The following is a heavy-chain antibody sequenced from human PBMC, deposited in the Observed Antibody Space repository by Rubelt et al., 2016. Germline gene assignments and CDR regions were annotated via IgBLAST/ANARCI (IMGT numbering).Heavy chain of an antibody. Sequence: QVQLVQSGAEVKKPGASVKVSCKASGYTFTSYYMHWVRQAPGQGLEWMGIINPSGGSTSYAPKFQGRATMTRATSPSAVYMEPRSLRAEDTAVYYCARNNLIRGNDAFDIWGQGTMVTVSS. CDR3: ARNNLIRGNDAFDI. CDR1: GYTFTSYY. J-gene: IGHJ3*02. V-gene: IGHV1-46*03. CDR2: INPSGGST. D-gene: IGHD1/OR15-1a*01.